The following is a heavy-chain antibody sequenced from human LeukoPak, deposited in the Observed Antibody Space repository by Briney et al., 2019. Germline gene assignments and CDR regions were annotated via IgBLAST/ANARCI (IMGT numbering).Heavy chain of an antibody. J-gene: IGHJ4*02. Sequence: KASETLSLTCTVSGGSISSGDYYWSWIRQPPGKGLEWIGYIYYSGSTYYNPSLKSRVTISVDTSKNQFSLKPSSVTAADTAVYYCARASGSYDAVDYWGQGTLATVSS. CDR2: IYYSGST. CDR1: GGSISSGDYY. V-gene: IGHV4-30-4*08. D-gene: IGHD1-26*01. CDR3: ARASGSYDAVDY.